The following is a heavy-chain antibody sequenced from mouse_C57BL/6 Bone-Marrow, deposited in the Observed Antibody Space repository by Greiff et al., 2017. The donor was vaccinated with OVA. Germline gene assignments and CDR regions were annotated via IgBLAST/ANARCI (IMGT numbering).Heavy chain of an antibody. CDR2: IDPDSGDT. CDR1: GFTITNDY. Sequence: EVQLQQSGAELVRPGASVTLSCTASGFTITNDYMHWVKQRPGQGLEWIGWIDPDSGDTEYASKFQGKATITADTSSNTAYLQLSSLTSEDADVYCCTTGYYGSPWFAYWGQGTLVTVSA. D-gene: IGHD1-1*01. V-gene: IGHV14-4*01. CDR3: TTGYYGSPWFAY. J-gene: IGHJ3*01.